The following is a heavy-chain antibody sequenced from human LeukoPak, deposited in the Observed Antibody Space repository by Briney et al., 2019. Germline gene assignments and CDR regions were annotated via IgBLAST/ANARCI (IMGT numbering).Heavy chain of an antibody. J-gene: IGHJ4*02. CDR1: GCTFSSYS. V-gene: IGHV3-21*01. CDR2: ISSSSSYI. Sequence: PGGSLRLSCAASGCTFSSYSMNWVRQAPRKGLEWVSSISSSSSYIYYADSVKGRFTISRDNAKNSLYLQMNSLIDEDTAVYYCERTPTAYFDYWGQGTLVTVSS. CDR3: ERTPTAYFDY. D-gene: IGHD2-21*02.